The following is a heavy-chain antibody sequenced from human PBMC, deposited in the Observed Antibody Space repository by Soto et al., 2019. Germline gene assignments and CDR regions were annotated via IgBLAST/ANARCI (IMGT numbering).Heavy chain of an antibody. D-gene: IGHD6-13*01. Sequence: SGPTLVNPTQTLTLTCTFSGFSLSTSGMCVSWIRQPPGKALEWLALIDWDDDKYYSTSLKTRLTISKDTSKNQVVLTMTNMDPVDTATYYCARLYSSSWYADYYYYYGMDVWGQGTTVTVSS. CDR2: IDWDDDK. V-gene: IGHV2-70*01. CDR3: ARLYSSSWYADYYYYYGMDV. CDR1: GFSLSTSGMC. J-gene: IGHJ6*02.